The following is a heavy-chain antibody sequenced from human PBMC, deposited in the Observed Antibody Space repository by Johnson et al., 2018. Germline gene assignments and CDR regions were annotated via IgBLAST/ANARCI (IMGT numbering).Heavy chain of an antibody. V-gene: IGHV3-74*01. CDR3: ARDPTAYYYDSSGYPEYFQH. CDR1: GFTFSSYW. CDR2: INSDGSST. J-gene: IGHJ1*01. D-gene: IGHD3-22*01. Sequence: EVQLGEAGGGLVQPGGSLRLSCAASGFTFSSYWMHWVRQAPGKGLVWVSRINSDGSSTSYADSVKGGFTISRDHAKNTLYLQMNSLRAEETAVYYCARDPTAYYYDSSGYPEYFQHWGQGTLVTVSS.